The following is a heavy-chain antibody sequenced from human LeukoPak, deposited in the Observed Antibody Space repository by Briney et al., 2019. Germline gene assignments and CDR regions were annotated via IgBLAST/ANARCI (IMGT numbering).Heavy chain of an antibody. D-gene: IGHD5-18*01. CDR3: ALQYPDTAMVTAATSDY. V-gene: IGHV7-4-1*02. J-gene: IGHJ4*02. Sequence: WASVKVSCKASGYTFTSYAMNWVRQAPGQGLEWMGWINTNTGNPTYAQGFTGRFVFSLDTSVSTAYLQISSLKAEDTAVYYCALQYPDTAMVTAATSDYWGQGTLVTVSS. CDR2: INTNTGNP. CDR1: GYTFTSYA.